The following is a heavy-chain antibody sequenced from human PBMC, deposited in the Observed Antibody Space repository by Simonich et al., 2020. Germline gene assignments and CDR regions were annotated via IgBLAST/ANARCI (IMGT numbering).Heavy chain of an antibody. CDR1: GNTFNSYD. Sequence: VQLGKSGAEVKKPGASVKVSCKAYGNTFNSYDINWVRQATGQGLEWMGWMNPTSGNTGYAQKFQGRVTITRNTSISNAYMELSSLRSEDTAVDYCARGLGGMSRGYVDYWGQGPLVTVSS. J-gene: IGHJ4*02. CDR3: ARGLGGMSRGYVDY. D-gene: IGHD2-15*01. V-gene: IGHV1-8*03. CDR2: MNPTSGNT.